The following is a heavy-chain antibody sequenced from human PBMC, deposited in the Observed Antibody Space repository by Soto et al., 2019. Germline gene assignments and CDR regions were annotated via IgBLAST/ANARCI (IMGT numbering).Heavy chain of an antibody. CDR2: ISGSGGNT. CDR3: AKETIVRGGHFDY. Sequence: EVQLLESGGGLVQPGGSLRLSCAASGFTFSSYAMNWVRQAPGKGLEWVSAISGSGGNTYYADSVKGRFTISRDNSKNTLYLQMNILRAEDTAVYYCAKETIVRGGHFDYWGQGTLVTVSS. CDR1: GFTFSSYA. J-gene: IGHJ4*02. V-gene: IGHV3-23*01. D-gene: IGHD3-10*01.